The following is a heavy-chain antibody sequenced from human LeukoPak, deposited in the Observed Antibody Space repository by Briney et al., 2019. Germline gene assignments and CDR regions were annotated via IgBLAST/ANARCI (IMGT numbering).Heavy chain of an antibody. Sequence: GWSLRLSRAASVLTFSSYAMSWVRQAPGKGLEGVSAISGSGGSTYYADSVKGRFTISRDNSKKTLYLQMNSLRAEDTAVYYCAKSLFGYFDYWGQGTLVTVSS. CDR1: VLTFSSYA. J-gene: IGHJ4*02. CDR3: AKSLFGYFDY. V-gene: IGHV3-23*01. D-gene: IGHD3-16*01. CDR2: ISGSGGST.